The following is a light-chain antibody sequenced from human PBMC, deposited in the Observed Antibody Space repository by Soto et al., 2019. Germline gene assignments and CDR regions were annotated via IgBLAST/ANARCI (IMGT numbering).Light chain of an antibody. J-gene: IGLJ2*01. CDR2: ENN. Sequence: QSVLTQPPSVSAAPGQKVTISCSGSSSNIGNNYVSWYQQLPGTAPTLLIYENNKRPSGIPDRFSGSKSGTSATLGITGLQTGDEADYYCGTWDSSLSAGKVFGGGTKVTVL. CDR1: SSNIGNNY. CDR3: GTWDSSLSAGKV. V-gene: IGLV1-51*02.